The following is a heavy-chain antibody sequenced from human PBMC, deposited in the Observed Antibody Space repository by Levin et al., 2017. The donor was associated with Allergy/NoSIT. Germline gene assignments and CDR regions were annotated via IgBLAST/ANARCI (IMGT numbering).Heavy chain of an antibody. Sequence: SSETLSLTCTVSGGSISSYYWSWIRQPPGKGLEWIGYIYYSGSTNYNPSLKSRVTISVDTSKNQFSLKLSSVTAADTAVYYCAREADFWSGPFDYWGQGTLVTVSS. V-gene: IGHV4-59*01. CDR2: IYYSGST. D-gene: IGHD3-3*01. J-gene: IGHJ4*02. CDR1: GGSISSYY. CDR3: AREADFWSGPFDY.